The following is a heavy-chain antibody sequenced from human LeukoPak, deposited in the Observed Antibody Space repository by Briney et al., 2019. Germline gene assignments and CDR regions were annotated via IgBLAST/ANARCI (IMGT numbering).Heavy chain of an antibody. V-gene: IGHV3-7*01. CDR3: ASGSYYYYYMDV. CDR1: GFTFSSYW. Sequence: GGSLILSCAASGFTFSSYWMSWVRQAPGKGLEWVANIKQDGSEKYYVDSVKGRFTISRDNAKNSLYLQMSSLRAEDTAVYYCASGSYYYYYMDVWGKGTTVTVSS. D-gene: IGHD5-12*01. CDR2: IKQDGSEK. J-gene: IGHJ6*03.